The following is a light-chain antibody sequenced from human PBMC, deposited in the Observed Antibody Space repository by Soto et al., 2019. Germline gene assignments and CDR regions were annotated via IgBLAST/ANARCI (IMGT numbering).Light chain of an antibody. V-gene: IGKV1-5*03. CDR1: QSISTW. CDR2: KAS. Sequence: DIQMTQSPSTLSASVGDRDTITCRASQSISTWLAWYQQKPGKAPKLLIYKASSLEIGVPSRFSGSGSGTEFTLAISRLQPDDGATYYCQQYNTYPLTFGGGTTVEIK. CDR3: QQYNTYPLT. J-gene: IGKJ4*01.